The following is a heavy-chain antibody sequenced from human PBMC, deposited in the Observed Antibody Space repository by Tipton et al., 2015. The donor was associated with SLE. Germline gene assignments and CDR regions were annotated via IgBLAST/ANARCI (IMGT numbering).Heavy chain of an antibody. J-gene: IGHJ4*02. CDR2: ISGSGGST. V-gene: IGHV3-23*01. CDR1: GFTFRSYA. CDR3: AREAVAAYYFDY. D-gene: IGHD6-19*01. Sequence: SLRLSCAASGFTFRSYAMSWVRQAPGKGLEWVSAISGSGGSTYYADSVKGRFTISRDNSKNTLYLQMNSLRAEDTAVYYCAREAVAAYYFDYWGQGTLVTVSS.